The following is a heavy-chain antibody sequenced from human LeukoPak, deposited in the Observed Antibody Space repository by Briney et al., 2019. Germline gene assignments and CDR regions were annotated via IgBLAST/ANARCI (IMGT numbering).Heavy chain of an antibody. J-gene: IGHJ4*02. CDR1: GFTCSDYS. V-gene: IGHV3-48*01. D-gene: IGHD3-22*01. CDR3: ARAYYYDTSGYYHTHFDY. Sequence: GGSLRLSCAASGFTCSDYSMNWVRQAPGKGLEWVSYISSSGFTINYADSVKGRFTISRDNAKNSLYLQMNSLRAEDTAVYYCARAYYYDTSGYYHTHFDYWGQGALVTVSS. CDR2: ISSSGFTI.